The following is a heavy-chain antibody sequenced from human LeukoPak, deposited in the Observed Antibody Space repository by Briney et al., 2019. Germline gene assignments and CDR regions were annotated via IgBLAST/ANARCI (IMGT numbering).Heavy chain of an antibody. CDR1: GFTFISYA. J-gene: IGHJ3*02. CDR3: TQDLSRSWPNAWGI. Sequence: GGSLRLSCAASGFTFISYAISWVRQAPGKGLEWVSAISGSATSTYYADSVKGRFTISRDNSKNTLYLQMNSLRAEDTAVYYCTQDLSRSWPNAWGIWGQGTMVTVSS. V-gene: IGHV3-23*01. D-gene: IGHD6-13*01. CDR2: ISGSATST.